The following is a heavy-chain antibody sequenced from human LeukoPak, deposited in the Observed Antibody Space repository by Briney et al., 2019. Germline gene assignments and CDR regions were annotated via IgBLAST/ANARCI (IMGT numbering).Heavy chain of an antibody. J-gene: IGHJ5*02. V-gene: IGHV4-30-4*01. CDR3: ARDAAQNWFDP. Sequence: SETLSLTCTVSGGSISSGDYYWSWIRQPPGKGLEWIGYIYYSGNSHYNSSLKSRVTIEVGTSKNQFSLKLSSVTAADTAVYYCARDAAQNWFDPWGQGSLVTVSS. CDR2: IYYSGNS. CDR1: GGSISSGDYY.